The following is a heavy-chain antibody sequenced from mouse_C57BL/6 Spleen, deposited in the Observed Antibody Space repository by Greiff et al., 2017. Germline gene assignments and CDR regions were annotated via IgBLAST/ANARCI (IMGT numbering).Heavy chain of an antibody. CDR2: IDPSDSYT. Sequence: QVQLQQSGAELVKPGASVKLSCKASGYTFTRYWMQWVKQRPGQGLEWIGEIDPSDSYTNYNQKFKGKATWTVDTSSSTAYMQLSSLTSEDSAVKYCAREDSYDGFDYWGQGTTVTVSS. CDR3: AREDSYDGFDY. CDR1: GYTFTRYW. V-gene: IGHV1-50*01. J-gene: IGHJ2*01. D-gene: IGHD2-12*01.